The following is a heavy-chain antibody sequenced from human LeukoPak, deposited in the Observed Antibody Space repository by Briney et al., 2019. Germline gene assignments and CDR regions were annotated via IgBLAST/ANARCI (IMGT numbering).Heavy chain of an antibody. CDR3: AKNITS. CDR2: ISQSGDIK. J-gene: IGHJ4*02. Sequence: PGGSLRLSCAASGFTFSSYSMNWVRQAPGKGLEWVSSISQSGDIKNHADSVKGRFTISRDNSKNTLYLQMNSLRVEDTAIYYCAKNITSWGQGILVTVSS. CDR1: GFTFSSYS. D-gene: IGHD1-14*01. V-gene: IGHV3-23*01.